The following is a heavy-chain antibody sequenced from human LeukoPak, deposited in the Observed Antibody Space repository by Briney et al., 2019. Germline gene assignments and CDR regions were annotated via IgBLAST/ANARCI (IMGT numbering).Heavy chain of an antibody. CDR1: GCTFSSYG. J-gene: IGHJ4*02. Sequence: GRSLRLSCAASGCTFSSYGMHWVRQAPGKGLEWVAVISYDGSNKYYADSVKGRFTISRDNSKNTLYLQMNSLRAEDTAVYYCAKGGGYSYGPSAPIDYWGQGTLVTVSS. CDR2: ISYDGSNK. V-gene: IGHV3-30*18. CDR3: AKGGGYSYGPSAPIDY. D-gene: IGHD5-18*01.